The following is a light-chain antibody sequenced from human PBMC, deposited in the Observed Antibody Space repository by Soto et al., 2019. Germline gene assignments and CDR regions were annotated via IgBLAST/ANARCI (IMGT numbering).Light chain of an antibody. Sequence: QSVLTQPPSASGTPGQKVTISCSGSSSNIGSDFVYWFQQLPGTAPTLLIYRNNQRPSGVPDRFSGSKSGTSASLAISGLRSDDEADYYCASWDGSLRGWVFGGGTKVTVL. CDR2: RNN. J-gene: IGLJ3*02. CDR1: SSNIGSDF. V-gene: IGLV1-47*01. CDR3: ASWDGSLRGWV.